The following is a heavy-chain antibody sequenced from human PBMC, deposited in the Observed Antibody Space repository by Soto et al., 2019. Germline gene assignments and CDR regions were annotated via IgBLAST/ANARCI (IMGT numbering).Heavy chain of an antibody. Sequence: GGSLRLSCAASGFTFSSYAMSWVRQAPGKGLEWVSAISGSGGSTYYADSVKGRFTISRDNSKNTLHLQMNSLRAEDTAVYYCAKRRFWSGHYTGSEMDVWGQGTTVTVSS. CDR1: GFTFSSYA. CDR3: AKRRFWSGHYTGSEMDV. V-gene: IGHV3-23*01. J-gene: IGHJ6*02. D-gene: IGHD3-3*01. CDR2: ISGSGGST.